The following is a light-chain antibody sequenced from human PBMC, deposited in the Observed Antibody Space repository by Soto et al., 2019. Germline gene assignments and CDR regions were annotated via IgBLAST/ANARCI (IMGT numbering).Light chain of an antibody. CDR2: GAS. Sequence: EIVMTQSPATLSVSPGEGATLSCRASQSVSSKLAWYQQKPGQAPRLLIYGASTRATGIPARFSGSGSGTDFTLIISSLQSEDSAVYYCQQYSSWLWTFGQGTKVDIK. V-gene: IGKV3-15*01. J-gene: IGKJ1*01. CDR3: QQYSSWLWT. CDR1: QSVSSK.